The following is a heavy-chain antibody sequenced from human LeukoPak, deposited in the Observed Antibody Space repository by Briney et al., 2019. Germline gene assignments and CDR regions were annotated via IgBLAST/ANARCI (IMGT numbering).Heavy chain of an antibody. CDR1: GSSISSGSYY. CDR2: IYTSGST. V-gene: IGHV4-61*02. Sequence: SETLSLTCTVSGSSISSGSYYWSWIRQPAGKGLEWIGRIYTSGSTNYNPSLKSRVTISVDTSKNQFSLKLSSVTAADTAVYYCARDPLDAFDIWGQGTMVTVSS. J-gene: IGHJ3*02. CDR3: ARDPLDAFDI.